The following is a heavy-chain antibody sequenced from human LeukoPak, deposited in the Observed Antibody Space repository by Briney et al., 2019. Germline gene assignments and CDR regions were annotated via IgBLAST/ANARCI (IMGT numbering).Heavy chain of an antibody. D-gene: IGHD6-19*01. CDR1: GFTFSNLW. V-gene: IGHV3-7*03. J-gene: IGHJ4*02. CDR3: VGGSGWLGDS. Sequence: GGTLRLSCTVSGFTFSNLWMTWVRQAPGKGLEWVANIKQDGSDIYYMDSVKGRFTISRDNAKNSLYLQMNSLRAEDTAMYYCVGGSGWLGDSWGRGTLVTVSS. CDR2: IKQDGSDI.